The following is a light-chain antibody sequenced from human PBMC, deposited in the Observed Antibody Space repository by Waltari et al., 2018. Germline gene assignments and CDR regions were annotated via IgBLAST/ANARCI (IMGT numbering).Light chain of an antibody. Sequence: QSALTQPDSVSGSPGQSITISCTGTSSDVGGYNYVSWYQHHPGKAPKLMIYEVSNRPSGVSNRFSGSKSGNTASLTISGLQAEDEADYYCSSCTSSSTYVFGTGTKVTVL. V-gene: IGLV2-14*01. J-gene: IGLJ1*01. CDR3: SSCTSSSTYV. CDR1: SSDVGGYNY. CDR2: EVS.